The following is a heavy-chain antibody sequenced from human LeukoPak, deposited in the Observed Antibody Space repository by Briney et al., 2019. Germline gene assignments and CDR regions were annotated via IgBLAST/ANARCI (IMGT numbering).Heavy chain of an antibody. Sequence: TASETLSLTCTVSGGSISSYYWSWIRQPPGKGLEWIGYIYYSGSTNYNPSLKSRVTISVDTSKNQFSLKLSSVTAADTAVYYCARRGGRIDYWGQGTLVTVSS. CDR2: IYYSGST. V-gene: IGHV4-59*12. D-gene: IGHD1-26*01. CDR3: ARRGGRIDY. CDR1: GGSISSYY. J-gene: IGHJ4*02.